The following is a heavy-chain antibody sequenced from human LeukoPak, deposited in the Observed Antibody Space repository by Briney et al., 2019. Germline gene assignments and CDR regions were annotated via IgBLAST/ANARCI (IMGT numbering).Heavy chain of an antibody. J-gene: IGHJ3*01. V-gene: IGHV3-23*01. Sequence: GGSLRLSCAASGFTFTTYAINWVRQAPGKGLEWVSGISGGGDKTYYADSVNGRFTISRDNSKNTASLQMSSLRAEDTALYYCAKDLALAGTGGGFDVWGQGTRVAVSS. CDR1: GFTFTTYA. D-gene: IGHD6-19*01. CDR3: AKDLALAGTGGGFDV. CDR2: ISGGGDKT.